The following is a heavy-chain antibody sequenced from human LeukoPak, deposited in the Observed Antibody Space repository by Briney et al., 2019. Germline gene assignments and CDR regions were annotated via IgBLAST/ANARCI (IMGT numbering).Heavy chain of an antibody. CDR1: GFTFSSYW. J-gene: IGHJ4*02. D-gene: IGHD2-21*02. V-gene: IGHV3-74*01. CDR2: INSDGSST. CDR3: ARVGDDYYFDY. Sequence: GGSLRLSCAASGFTFSSYWMHWVRHAPGKGLVWVSRINSDGSSTSYADSVKGRFTISRDNAKSTLYLQMNSLRAEDTAVYYCARVGDDYYFDYWGQGTLVTVSS.